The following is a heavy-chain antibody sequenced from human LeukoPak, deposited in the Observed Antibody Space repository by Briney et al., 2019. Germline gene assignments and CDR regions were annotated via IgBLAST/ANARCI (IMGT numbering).Heavy chain of an antibody. V-gene: IGHV3-48*04. J-gene: IGHJ6*03. CDR2: ISSSSSTI. CDR1: GFTFSGHW. D-gene: IGHD5-18*01. Sequence: GGSLRLSCEAAGFTFSGHWMTWVRQAPGKGLEWVSYISSSSSTIYYADSVKGRFTISRDNAKNSLYLQMNSLRAEDTAVYYCARDSYGSSYYYYYYMDVWGKGTTVTVSS. CDR3: ARDSYGSSYYYYYYMDV.